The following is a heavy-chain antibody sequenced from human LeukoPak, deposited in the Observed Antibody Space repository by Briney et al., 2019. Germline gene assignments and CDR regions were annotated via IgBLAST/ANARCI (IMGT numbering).Heavy chain of an antibody. CDR2: IIPIFGTA. CDR1: GGTFSSYA. J-gene: IGHJ3*02. V-gene: IGHV1-69*13. D-gene: IGHD5-24*01. Sequence: GASVKVSCKASGGTFSSYAISWVRQAPGQGLEWMGGIIPIFGTANYAQKFQGRVTITADESTSTAYMELSSLRSEDTAVYYCATAGRDGYNRGTFDIWGQGTMVTVSS. CDR3: ATAGRDGYNRGTFDI.